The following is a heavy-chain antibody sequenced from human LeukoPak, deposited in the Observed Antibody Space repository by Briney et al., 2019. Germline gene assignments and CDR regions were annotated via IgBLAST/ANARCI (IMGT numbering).Heavy chain of an antibody. D-gene: IGHD4-17*01. Sequence: PGGSLRLSCAASGFTFSSYAMSWVRQAPGKGLEWVSAISGSGGSTYYADSVKGRFTISRDNSKNTLYLQMNSLRAEDTAVYYCAKTYGDYYGGVYYFDYWGQGTLVTVSS. CDR1: GFTFSSYA. V-gene: IGHV3-23*01. CDR2: ISGSGGST. CDR3: AKTYGDYYGGVYYFDY. J-gene: IGHJ4*02.